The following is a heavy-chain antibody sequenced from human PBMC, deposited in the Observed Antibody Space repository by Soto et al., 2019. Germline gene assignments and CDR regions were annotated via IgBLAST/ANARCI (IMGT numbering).Heavy chain of an antibody. CDR2: VYRTGST. CDR1: GGSISTSNW. CDR3: ARDRLGSSWPDY. V-gene: IGHV4-4*02. Sequence: SETLSLTCAVSGGSISTSNWWSWVRQPPGKGLEWIGEVYRTGSTNYNPSLESRLTISVDKSKNQFSLKLTSVTAADTAVYYCARDRLGSSWPDYWGQGTLVTVSS. D-gene: IGHD6-13*01. J-gene: IGHJ4*02.